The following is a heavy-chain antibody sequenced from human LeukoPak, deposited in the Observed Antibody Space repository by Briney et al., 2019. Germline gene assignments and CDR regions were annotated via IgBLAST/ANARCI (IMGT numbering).Heavy chain of an antibody. CDR1: GFTFSSYS. V-gene: IGHV3-21*01. CDR3: ARDISGYDPYYFDY. Sequence: GGSLRPSCAASGFTFSSYSMNWVRQAPGKGLEWVSSISSSSSYIYYADSVKGRFTISRDNAKNSLYLQMNSLRAEDTAVYYCARDISGYDPYYFDYWGQGTLVTVSS. D-gene: IGHD5-12*01. CDR2: ISSSSSYI. J-gene: IGHJ4*02.